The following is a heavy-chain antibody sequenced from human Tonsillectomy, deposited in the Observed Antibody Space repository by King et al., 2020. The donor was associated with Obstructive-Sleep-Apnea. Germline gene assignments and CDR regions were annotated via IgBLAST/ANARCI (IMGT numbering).Heavy chain of an antibody. D-gene: IGHD5-12*01. V-gene: IGHV3-30*03. CDR3: AREMGSDYVNWYFDL. CDR2: ISYDGSNK. CDR1: GFTFSTYG. J-gene: IGHJ2*01. Sequence: VQLVESGGGVVQPGRSLRLSCAASGFTFSTYGMHWVRQAPGKGLEWVAVISYDGSNKYYADSVQGRFTISRDNSKNTLYLQMNSLRAEYTAVYYCAREMGSDYVNWYFDLWGRGTLVTVSP.